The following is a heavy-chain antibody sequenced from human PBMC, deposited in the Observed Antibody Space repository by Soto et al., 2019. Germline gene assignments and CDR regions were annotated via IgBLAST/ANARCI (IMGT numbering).Heavy chain of an antibody. CDR3: ARWSYLDY. Sequence: LRLSCAASGFSFGSYALSWVRQAPGKGLEWVSTISGSDGKTFYADSVRGRFSISRDTSQSALYLQMNSLRADDTAMYYCARWSYLDYWGQ. CDR2: ISGSDGKT. V-gene: IGHV3-23*01. CDR1: GFSFGSYA. J-gene: IGHJ4*02. D-gene: IGHD3-10*01.